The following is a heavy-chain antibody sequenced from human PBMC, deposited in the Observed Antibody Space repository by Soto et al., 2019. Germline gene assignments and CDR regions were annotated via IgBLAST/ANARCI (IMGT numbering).Heavy chain of an antibody. D-gene: IGHD2-2*03. CDR2: IRSKAYGGTT. CDR3: TRAGLDIVVVPAATPAKSGWFDP. Sequence: SLRLSCTASGFTFGDYAMSWFRQAPGKGLEWVGFIRSKAYGGTTEYAASVKGRFIISRDDSKSIAYLQMNSLKTEDTAVYYCTRAGLDIVVVPAATPAKSGWFDPWGQGTMVTVSS. J-gene: IGHJ5*02. CDR1: GFTFGDYA. V-gene: IGHV3-49*03.